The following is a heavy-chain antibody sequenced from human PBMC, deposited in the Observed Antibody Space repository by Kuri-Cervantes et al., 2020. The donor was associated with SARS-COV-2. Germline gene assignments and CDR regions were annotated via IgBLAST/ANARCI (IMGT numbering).Heavy chain of an antibody. CDR1: GFTFSNYG. D-gene: IGHD3-10*01. CDR3: ARGGYHGSGSYSPYGMDV. V-gene: IGHV3-33*01. J-gene: IGHJ6*02. CDR2: MWDDGRNK. Sequence: GESLKISCAASGFTFSNYGMQWVRQAPGKGLEWVAVMWDDGRNKYYADSVKGRFTISRDNSKNTLYLQMNSLRAEDTAVYYCARGGYHGSGSYSPYGMDVWGQGTTVTVSS.